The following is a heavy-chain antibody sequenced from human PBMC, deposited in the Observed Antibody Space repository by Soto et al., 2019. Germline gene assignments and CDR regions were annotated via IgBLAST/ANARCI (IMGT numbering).Heavy chain of an antibody. V-gene: IGHV3-15*01. CDR1: GFTFSNAW. CDR3: TTARPFSGSQTFDY. D-gene: IGHD1-26*01. J-gene: IGHJ4*02. Sequence: GGSLRLSCAASGFTFSNAWMSWVRQAPGKGLEWVGRIKSKTDGGTTDYAAPVKGRFTISRDDSKNTLYLQMNSLKTEDTAVYYCTTARPFSGSQTFDYWGQGTLVTVSS. CDR2: IKSKTDGGTT.